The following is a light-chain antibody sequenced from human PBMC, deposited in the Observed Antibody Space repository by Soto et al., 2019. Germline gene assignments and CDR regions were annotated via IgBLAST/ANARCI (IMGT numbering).Light chain of an antibody. CDR2: LVT. CDR1: SSDVGGYNY. J-gene: IGLJ2*01. CDR3: SSYAGSNNLVV. Sequence: QSALTQHPSASGSPGQSVTMSCTGTSSDVGGYNYVSWYQQHPGKAPKLMIYLVTQRPSGVPDRFSGSKSGNTASLTVSGLQAEDEADYYCSSYAGSNNLVVFGGGTKLTVL. V-gene: IGLV2-8*01.